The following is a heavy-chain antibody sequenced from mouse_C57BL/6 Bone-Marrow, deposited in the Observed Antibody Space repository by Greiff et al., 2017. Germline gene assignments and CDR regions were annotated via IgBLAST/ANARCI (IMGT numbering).Heavy chain of an antibody. CDR1: GYTFTDYN. CDR2: INPNNGGT. D-gene: IGHD2-4*01. V-gene: IGHV1-18*01. CDR3: ARAYDYDKYFDV. Sequence: VQLKESGPELVKPGASVKIPCKASGYTFTDYNMDWVKQSHGKSLEWIGDINPNNGGTIYNQKFKGKATLTVDKSSSTAYMELRSLTSEDTAVYYCARAYDYDKYFDVWGTGTTVTVSS. J-gene: IGHJ1*03.